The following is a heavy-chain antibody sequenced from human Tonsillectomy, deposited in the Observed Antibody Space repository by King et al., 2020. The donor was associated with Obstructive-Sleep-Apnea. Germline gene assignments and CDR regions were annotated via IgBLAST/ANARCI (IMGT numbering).Heavy chain of an antibody. J-gene: IGHJ4*02. CDR2: IKRKIAGETT. V-gene: IGHV3-15*01. CDR1: GFTFSNAW. CDR3: IRRPDY. Sequence: VQLVESGGGLVKPGGSLRLSCVVSGFTFSNAWMSWVRQAPGKGLEWVGRIKRKIAGETTDYAAPVKGRFTISRDDSKNTLYLQMNSLKTEDTAVYYCIRRPDYWGQGTLVIVSS.